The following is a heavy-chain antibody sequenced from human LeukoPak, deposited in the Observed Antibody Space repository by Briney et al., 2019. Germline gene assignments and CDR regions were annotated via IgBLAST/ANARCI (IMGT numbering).Heavy chain of an antibody. D-gene: IGHD4-11*01. V-gene: IGHV4-39*01. CDR2: IYYSGST. CDR3: ARQGNTVTSFDY. Sequence: PSETLSLTCTVSGGSISSYYWGWIRQPPGKGLEWIGSIYYSGSTYYNPSLKRRVTISVDTSKNHFSLKLSSVTAADTAVYYCARQGNTVTSFDYWGQGTLVTVSS. J-gene: IGHJ4*02. CDR1: GGSISSYY.